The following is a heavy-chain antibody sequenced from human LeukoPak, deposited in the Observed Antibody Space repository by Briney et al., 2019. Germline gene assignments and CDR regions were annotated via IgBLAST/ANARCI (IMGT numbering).Heavy chain of an antibody. D-gene: IGHD3-22*01. Sequence: KTGGSLRLSCAASGFTFSSYAMSWVRQAPGKGLEWVSSISSSSSYIYYADSVKGRFTISRDNAKNSLYLQMNSLRAEDAAVYYCARVSSGYSDYWGQGTLVTVSS. CDR3: ARVSSGYSDY. CDR1: GFTFSSYA. V-gene: IGHV3-21*01. CDR2: ISSSSSYI. J-gene: IGHJ4*02.